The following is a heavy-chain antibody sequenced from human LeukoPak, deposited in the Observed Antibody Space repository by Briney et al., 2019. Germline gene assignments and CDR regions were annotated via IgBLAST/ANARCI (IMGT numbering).Heavy chain of an antibody. CDR3: ARGPITIFGVVIRTPKSNWFDP. J-gene: IGHJ5*02. V-gene: IGHV4-34*01. CDR2: INHSGST. D-gene: IGHD3-3*01. CDR1: GGSFSGYY. Sequence: PAETLSLTCAVYGGSFSGYYWSWIRQPPGKGLEWIGEINHSGSTHYNPSLKSRVTISGDTSKNQFSLKLSSVTAADTAVYYCARGPITIFGVVIRTPKSNWFDPWGQGTLVTVSS.